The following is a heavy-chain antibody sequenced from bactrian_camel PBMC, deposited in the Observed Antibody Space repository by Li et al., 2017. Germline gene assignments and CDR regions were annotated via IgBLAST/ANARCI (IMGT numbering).Heavy chain of an antibody. CDR1: RASRRGDA. CDR2: LDEDGRP. V-gene: IGHV3S53*01. D-gene: IGHD5*01. J-gene: IGHJ4*01. CDR3: ATDDPDYGSRDDYRY. Sequence: HVQLVESGGGTVQAGGSLRLSCSGFRASRRGDAVAWFRQPPGKEREEVAVLDEDGRPTYADSVKGRFTISRDNAKNTLYLQMNNLRPEDTATYYCATDDPDYGSRDDYRYWGQGTQVTVS.